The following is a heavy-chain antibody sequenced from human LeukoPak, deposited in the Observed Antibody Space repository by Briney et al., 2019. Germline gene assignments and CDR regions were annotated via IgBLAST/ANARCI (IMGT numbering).Heavy chain of an antibody. V-gene: IGHV3-53*01. CDR3: AKATSGTLLFDY. CDR2: IYSGGST. J-gene: IGHJ4*02. D-gene: IGHD6-13*01. CDR1: GFTVSSSY. Sequence: GGSLRLSCAASGFTVSSSYMSWVRQAPGKGLEWVSVIYSGGSTYYADSVKGRFTISRDNSKNTLYLQMNSLRAEDTAVYYCAKATSGTLLFDYWGQGTLVTVSS.